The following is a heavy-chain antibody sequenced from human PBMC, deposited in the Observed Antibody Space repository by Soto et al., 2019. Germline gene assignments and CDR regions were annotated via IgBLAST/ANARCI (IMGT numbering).Heavy chain of an antibody. CDR1: GFTFSSYG. D-gene: IGHD1-26*01. CDR3: AKDKGWSGSYAHFDY. CDR2: ISYAGSNK. V-gene: IGHV3-30*18. J-gene: IGHJ4*02. Sequence: QVQLVESGGGVVQPGRSLRLSCAAYGFTFSSYGMHWVRQAPGQGLEWVAVISYAGSNKYYADSVKGRFTISRDNSKNTRDLQMNSLRAEDTAVYYCAKDKGWSGSYAHFDYWGQGTLVTVSS.